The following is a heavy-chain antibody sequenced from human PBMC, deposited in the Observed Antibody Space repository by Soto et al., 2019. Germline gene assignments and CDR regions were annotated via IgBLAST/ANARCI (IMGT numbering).Heavy chain of an antibody. CDR3: ARGLELLHFVY. CDR2: INAYNGNT. D-gene: IGHD1-7*01. J-gene: IGHJ4*02. Sequence: ASVKVSCKASGYTFTSYGISWVRQVHGQGLEWMEWINAYNGNTNYAQKLQGRVTMTTDTSTSTAYMKLRSLRSDDTAVYYCARGLELLHFVYWGQGTLVTVSS. V-gene: IGHV1-18*04. CDR1: GYTFTSYG.